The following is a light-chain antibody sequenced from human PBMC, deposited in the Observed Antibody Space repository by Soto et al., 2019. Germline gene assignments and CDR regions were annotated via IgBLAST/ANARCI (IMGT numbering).Light chain of an antibody. CDR3: QQSSSTPLDT. CDR1: QSISSY. J-gene: IGKJ3*01. Sequence: DIQMTQSPSSLSASVGDRVTITCRASQSISSYLNWYQQKPGKAPKLLIYAASSLQSGVPSRFGGSGSGTDFTLTISSLQPEDFATYYCQQSSSTPLDTFGPGTNVDIK. V-gene: IGKV1-39*01. CDR2: AAS.